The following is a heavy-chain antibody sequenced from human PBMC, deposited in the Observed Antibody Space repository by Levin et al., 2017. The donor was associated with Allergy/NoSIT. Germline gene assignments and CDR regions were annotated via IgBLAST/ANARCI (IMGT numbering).Heavy chain of an antibody. CDR1: GGSISSSSYY. D-gene: IGHD3-10*01. Sequence: SETLSLTCTVSGGSISSSSYYWGWIRQPPGKGLEWIGSIYYSGSTYYNPSLKSRVTISVDTSKNQFSLKLSSVTAADTAVYYCARGITMVRGVIDWFDPWGQGTLVTVPS. CDR2: IYYSGST. CDR3: ARGITMVRGVIDWFDP. V-gene: IGHV4-39*01. J-gene: IGHJ5*02.